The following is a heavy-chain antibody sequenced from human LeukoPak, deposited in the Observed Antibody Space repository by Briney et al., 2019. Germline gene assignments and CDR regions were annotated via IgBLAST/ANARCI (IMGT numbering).Heavy chain of an antibody. CDR1: GGSISSYY. D-gene: IGHD4-11*01. Sequence: SETLSLTCTVSGGSISSYYWSWIRQPPGKGLEWIGYIYYSGSTNYNPSLKSRVTISVDTSKNQFSLKLSSVTAADTAVYYCARHKTVSYAFDIWGQGTMVTVSS. J-gene: IGHJ3*02. CDR2: IYYSGST. CDR3: ARHKTVSYAFDI. V-gene: IGHV4-59*08.